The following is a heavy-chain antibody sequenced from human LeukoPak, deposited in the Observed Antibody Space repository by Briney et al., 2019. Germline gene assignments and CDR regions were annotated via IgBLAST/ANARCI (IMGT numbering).Heavy chain of an antibody. D-gene: IGHD2-21*02. CDR3: AAVAYCGGDCYSMDY. J-gene: IGHJ4*02. CDR2: IYYTGTT. CDR1: GGSVRSYY. V-gene: IGHV4-59*02. Sequence: SETLSLTCTVSGGSVRSYYWTWMRQPPGKELEWLGYIYYTGTTNYNPSLKSRLTISVDTSKDHFSLKLSSVTAADTAVYYCAAVAYCGGDCYSMDYWGQGTLVTVSS.